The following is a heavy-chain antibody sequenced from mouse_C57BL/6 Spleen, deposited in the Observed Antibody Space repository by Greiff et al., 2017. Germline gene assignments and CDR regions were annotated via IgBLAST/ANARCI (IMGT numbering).Heavy chain of an antibody. CDR3: ANYSISAIDY. CDR2: IYPGDGDT. Sequence: QVQLQQSGPELVKPGASVKISCKASGYAFSSSWMNWVKQRPGKGLEWIGRIYPGDGDTTYNGKFKGKATLTADKSSSTAYMQLRSLTSEDSAVYFCANYSISAIDYWGQGTSVTVSS. J-gene: IGHJ4*01. D-gene: IGHD2-5*01. CDR1: GYAFSSSW. V-gene: IGHV1-82*01.